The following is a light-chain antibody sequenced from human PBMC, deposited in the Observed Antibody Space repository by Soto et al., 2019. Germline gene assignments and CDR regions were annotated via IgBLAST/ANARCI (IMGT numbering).Light chain of an antibody. V-gene: IGKV3-20*01. CDR3: QQYVSSPYT. J-gene: IGKJ2*01. Sequence: IVLTRSPGTLSLSPGERATLSCRASQSVSSNYLAWYQQKPGQPPRLLLYGTFSRATGVPDRFSGSGSGTDLTLTINRLEPEDFAVYYCQQYVSSPYTFGQGTRLEIK. CDR1: QSVSSNY. CDR2: GTF.